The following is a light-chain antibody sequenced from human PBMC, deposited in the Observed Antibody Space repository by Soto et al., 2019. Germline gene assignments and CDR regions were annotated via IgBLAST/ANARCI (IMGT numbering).Light chain of an antibody. Sequence: DIQMTQSSSSLSASVGDRVTITCRASQSITTYLNWYQQKPGKAPNLLIYGASSSQSGVPSRFSGSGSGTDFTLTISSLQPEDFAGYYCQQSYSAPYTFGQGTKLEIK. J-gene: IGKJ2*01. CDR1: QSITTY. V-gene: IGKV1-39*01. CDR3: QQSYSAPYT. CDR2: GAS.